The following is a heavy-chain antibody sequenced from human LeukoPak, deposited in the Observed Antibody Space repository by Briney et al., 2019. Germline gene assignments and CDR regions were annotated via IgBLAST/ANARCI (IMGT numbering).Heavy chain of an antibody. D-gene: IGHD3-3*01. Sequence: PSQTLSLTCTVSGGSISSDGYYWSWIRQHPGKGLEWIGYIYYSGSTYYNPSLKSRVTISVDTSKNQFSLKLSSVTAADTAVYYCARESRASIFGVSGGYYYYMDVWGKGTTVTVSS. CDR3: ARESRASIFGVSGGYYYYMDV. J-gene: IGHJ6*03. CDR2: IYYSGST. V-gene: IGHV4-31*03. CDR1: GGSISSDGYY.